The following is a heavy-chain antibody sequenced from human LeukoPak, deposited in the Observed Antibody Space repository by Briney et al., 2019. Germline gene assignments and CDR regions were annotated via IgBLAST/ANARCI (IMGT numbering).Heavy chain of an antibody. CDR3: ATVRRAMVSTGDAFDI. CDR1: GYTFTSYA. V-gene: IGHV1-24*01. J-gene: IGHJ3*02. Sequence: GASVKVSCKASGYTFTSYAMNWVRQAPGKGLEWMGGFDPEDGETIYAQKFQGRVTMTEDTSTDTAYMELSSLRSEDTAVYYCATVRRAMVSTGDAFDIRGQGTMVTVSS. D-gene: IGHD5-18*01. CDR2: FDPEDGET.